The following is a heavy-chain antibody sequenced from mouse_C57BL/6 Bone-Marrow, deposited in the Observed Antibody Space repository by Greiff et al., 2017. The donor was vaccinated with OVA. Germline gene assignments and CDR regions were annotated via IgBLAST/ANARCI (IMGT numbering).Heavy chain of an antibody. CDR3: ARSGYYWYFDV. Sequence: QVQLKQPGAELVRPGSSVKLSCKASGYTFTSYWMHWVQQRPIQGLEWIGNIDPSDSETHYNQKFKDKATLTVDKSSSTAYMQLSSLTSEDSAVYYCARSGYYWYFDVWGTGTTVTVSS. J-gene: IGHJ1*03. CDR1: GYTFTSYW. V-gene: IGHV1-52*01. D-gene: IGHD1-3*01. CDR2: IDPSDSET.